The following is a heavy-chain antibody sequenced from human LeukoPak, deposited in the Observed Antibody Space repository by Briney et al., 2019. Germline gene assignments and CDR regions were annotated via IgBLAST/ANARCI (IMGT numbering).Heavy chain of an antibody. V-gene: IGHV5-51*01. D-gene: IGHD3-22*01. CDR3: ARRALYYYDSSGYYPYDY. CDR2: IYPGDSDT. J-gene: IGHJ4*02. CDR1: GYSFSSHW. Sequence: GESLKISCKGSGYSFSSHWIGWVRQMPGKGLEWMGIIYPGDSDTRYSPSFQGQVTISADKSISTAYLQWSSLKASDTAMYYCARRALYYYDSSGYYPYDYWGQGTLVTVSS.